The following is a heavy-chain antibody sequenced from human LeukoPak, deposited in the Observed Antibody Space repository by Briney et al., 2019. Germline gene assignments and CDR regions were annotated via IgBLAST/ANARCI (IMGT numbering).Heavy chain of an antibody. CDR2: INPSGGRT. D-gene: IGHD6-19*01. Sequence: ASVKVSCKASGYTFTSYYMHWVRQAPGQGLEWMGIINPSGGRTSYAQKFQGRVTITRDTSASTAYMELSSLRSEDTAVYYCVRGAPIRVTGAATFDPWGQGTLVTVSS. CDR1: GYTFTSYY. J-gene: IGHJ5*02. CDR3: VRGAPIRVTGAATFDP. V-gene: IGHV1-46*01.